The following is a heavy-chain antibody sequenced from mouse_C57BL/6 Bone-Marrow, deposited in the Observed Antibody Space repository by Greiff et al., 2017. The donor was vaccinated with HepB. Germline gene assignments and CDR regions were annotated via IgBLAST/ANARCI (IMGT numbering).Heavy chain of an antibody. CDR3: TFYYYGSSYLYYFDY. CDR1: GFNIKDYY. V-gene: IGHV14-1*01. CDR2: IDPEDGDT. J-gene: IGHJ2*01. D-gene: IGHD1-1*01. Sequence: VQLQQSGAELVRPGASVKLSCTASGFNIKDYYMHWVKQRPEQGLEWIGRIDPEDGDTEYAPKFQGKATMTADTSSNTAYLQLSSLTSEDTAVYYCTFYYYGSSYLYYFDYRGQGTTLTVSS.